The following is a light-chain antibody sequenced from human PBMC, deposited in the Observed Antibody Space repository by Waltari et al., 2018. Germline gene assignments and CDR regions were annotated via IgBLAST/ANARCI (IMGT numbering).Light chain of an antibody. CDR1: QSVLYSSNNKNY. V-gene: IGKV4-1*01. CDR2: WAS. Sequence: DIVMTQSPESLAVSLGERATINCKSSQSVLYSSNNKNYLAWYQQKPGQPPKLLIYWASTRESGVPDRFSGSGSGTDFTLTISSLQAEDVAVYYCQQYYSGRTFGQGTKVEIK. CDR3: QQYYSGRT. J-gene: IGKJ1*01.